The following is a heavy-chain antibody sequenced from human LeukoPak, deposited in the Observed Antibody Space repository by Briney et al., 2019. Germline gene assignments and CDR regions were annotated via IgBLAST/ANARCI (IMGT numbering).Heavy chain of an antibody. D-gene: IGHD4-17*01. CDR2: INGDGSST. CDR3: VRDNYGVDY. J-gene: IGHJ4*02. Sequence: GGSLRLSCAASGFPFNKYWMQWVRRAPGEGLVWVSHINGDGSSTTNADSVTGRFTISRDNAKNTLYLQMNSLRAEDTAVYYCVRDNYGVDYWGQGTLVTVSS. V-gene: IGHV3-74*01. CDR1: GFPFNKYW.